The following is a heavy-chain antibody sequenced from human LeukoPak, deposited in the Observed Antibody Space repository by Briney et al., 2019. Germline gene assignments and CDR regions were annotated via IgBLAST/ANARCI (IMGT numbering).Heavy chain of an antibody. D-gene: IGHD3-22*01. Sequence: GGSLRLSCAASGFTFSNYSMNWVRQAPRKGLEWVSSISSSSSYIYYADSVKGRFTISRDNAKNSLYLQMNSLRAEDTAVYYCARRATYYYDSSGYFPPDYWGQGTLVTVSS. V-gene: IGHV3-21*01. CDR1: GFTFSNYS. CDR3: ARRATYYYDSSGYFPPDY. J-gene: IGHJ4*02. CDR2: ISSSSSYI.